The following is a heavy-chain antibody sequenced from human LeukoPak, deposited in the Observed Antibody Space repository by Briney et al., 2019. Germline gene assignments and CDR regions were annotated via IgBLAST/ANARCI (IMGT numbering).Heavy chain of an antibody. CDR2: IKQDGSEK. V-gene: IGHV3-7*01. J-gene: IGHJ4*02. CDR1: GSTFSSYW. CDR3: AREAGRGFDY. D-gene: IGHD1-26*01. Sequence: PGGSLRLSCAASGSTFSSYWMSWVRQAPGKGLEWVANIKQDGSEKYYVDSVKGRFTISRDNAKNSLYLQMNSLRAEDTAVYYCAREAGRGFDYWGQGTLVTVSS.